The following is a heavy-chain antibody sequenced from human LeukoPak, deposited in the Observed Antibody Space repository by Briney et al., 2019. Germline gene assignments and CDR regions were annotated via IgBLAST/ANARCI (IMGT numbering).Heavy chain of an antibody. CDR1: GGSFSSGSYY. D-gene: IGHD6-19*01. CDR2: IYYSGST. CDR3: ARTGYSSGWYGNFDY. V-gene: IGHV4-61*01. Sequence: SETLSLTCTVSGGSFSSGSYYWSWIRQPPGKGLEWIVYIYYSGSTNYNPSLKSRVTISVDTSKNQFSLKLSSVTAADTAVYYCARTGYSSGWYGNFDYWGQGTLVTVSS. J-gene: IGHJ4*02.